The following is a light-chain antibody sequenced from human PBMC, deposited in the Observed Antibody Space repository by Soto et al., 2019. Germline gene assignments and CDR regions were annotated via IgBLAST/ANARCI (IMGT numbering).Light chain of an antibody. CDR2: SND. Sequence: QAVVTQPPSASGTPGQRVTISCSGSSSNIGTNTVIWYQQLPGTAPKLLIYSNDQRPSGVPDRFSGSKSGTSASLAISGLQSEDEADYYCAAWDDSLNGWVFGGGTKVTVL. V-gene: IGLV1-44*01. J-gene: IGLJ3*02. CDR3: AAWDDSLNGWV. CDR1: SSNIGTNT.